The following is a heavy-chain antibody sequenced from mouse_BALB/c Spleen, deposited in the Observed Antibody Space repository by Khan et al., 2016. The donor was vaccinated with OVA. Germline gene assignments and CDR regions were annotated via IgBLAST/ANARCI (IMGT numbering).Heavy chain of an antibody. D-gene: IGHD2-1*01. CDR3: TRDGNYAHWYFDV. CDR2: ISSGSTYT. J-gene: IGHJ1*01. V-gene: IGHV5-6-4*01. CDR1: GFSFTSYT. Sequence: EVELVESGGGLVRPGGSLKLSCAASGFSFTSYTMSWVRQTPEKTLEWVATISSGSTYTYYPASVKGRFTISRDNAKNTLYLQMSSLKSEDTAMYYCTRDGNYAHWYFDVWGAGTTVTVSS.